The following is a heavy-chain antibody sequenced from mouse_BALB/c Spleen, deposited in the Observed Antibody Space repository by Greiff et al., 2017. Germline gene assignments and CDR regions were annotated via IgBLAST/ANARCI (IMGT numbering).Heavy chain of an antibody. CDR3: ARVYYGKRPYYYAMDY. V-gene: IGHV5-9-4*01. Sequence: EVQLQQSGGGLVKPGGSLKLSCAASGFTFSSYAMSWVRQSPEKRLEWVAEISSGGSYTYYPDTVTGRFTISRDNAKNTLYLEMSSLRSEDTAMYYCARVYYGKRPYYYAMDYWGQGTSVTVSS. CDR2: ISSGGSYT. D-gene: IGHD2-1*01. J-gene: IGHJ4*01. CDR1: GFTFSSYA.